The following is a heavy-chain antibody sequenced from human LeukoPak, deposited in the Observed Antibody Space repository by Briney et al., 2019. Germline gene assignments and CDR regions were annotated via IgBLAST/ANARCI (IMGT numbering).Heavy chain of an antibody. V-gene: IGHV3-48*04. Sequence: GGSLRLSCVASGFSFSNYTMNWVRQAPGKGLEWVSDISDGDNMIYYADSVKGRFTISRDNTKNSLYLQMNSLRVEDTAVYYCARVDYDSSGYYDYFDLWGQGTRVTVSS. CDR1: GFSFSNYT. CDR3: ARVDYDSSGYYDYFDL. D-gene: IGHD3-22*01. J-gene: IGHJ4*02. CDR2: ISDGDNMI.